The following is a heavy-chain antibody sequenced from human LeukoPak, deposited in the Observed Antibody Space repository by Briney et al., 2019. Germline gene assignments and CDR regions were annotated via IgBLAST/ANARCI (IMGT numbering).Heavy chain of an antibody. Sequence: SETLSLTCTVSGGAISSSSYYWGWIRQPPGKGLEWIGSIYYSGSTYYNPSLKSRVTISVDTSKNQFSLKLSSVTAADPAVYCCARQSIVLGELSAFDYWGQGTLVTVSS. D-gene: IGHD3-16*02. CDR3: ARQSIVLGELSAFDY. V-gene: IGHV4-39*01. J-gene: IGHJ4*02. CDR2: IYYSGST. CDR1: GGAISSSSYY.